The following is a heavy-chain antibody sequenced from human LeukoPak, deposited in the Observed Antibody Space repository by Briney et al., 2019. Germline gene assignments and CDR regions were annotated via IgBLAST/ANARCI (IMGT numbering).Heavy chain of an antibody. CDR2: MNPNSGNT. CDR3: ASRVGATGSIDY. D-gene: IGHD1-26*01. J-gene: IGHJ4*02. Sequence: VASVKVSCKASGYTFTSYDINWVRQATGQGLEWMRWMNPNSGNTGYAQKFQGRVTMTRNTSISTAYMELSSLRSEDTAVYYCASRVGATGSIDYWGQGTLVTVSS. V-gene: IGHV1-8*01. CDR1: GYTFTSYD.